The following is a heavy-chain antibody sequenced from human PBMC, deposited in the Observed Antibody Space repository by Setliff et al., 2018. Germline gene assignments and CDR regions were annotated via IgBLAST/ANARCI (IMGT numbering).Heavy chain of an antibody. V-gene: IGHV1-18*01. CDR3: ARVVGSGGNGGHWYFDL. J-gene: IGHJ2*01. CDR1: GYTFTSYG. D-gene: IGHD2-15*01. CDR2: ISAYNGNT. Sequence: ASVKVSCKASGYTFTSYGISWVRQAPGQGLEWMGWISAYNGNTSYAQKLQGRVTMTTDTSTSTAYMELRSLRSDDTAVYYCARVVGSGGNGGHWYFDLWGRGTLVTVSS.